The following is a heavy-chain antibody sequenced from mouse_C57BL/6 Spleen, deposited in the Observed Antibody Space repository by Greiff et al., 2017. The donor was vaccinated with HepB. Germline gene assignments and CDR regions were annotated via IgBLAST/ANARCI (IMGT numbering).Heavy chain of an antibody. D-gene: IGHD2-4*01. CDR1: GYTFTDYN. V-gene: IGHV1-22*01. CDR2: INPNNGGT. CDR3: AREYYDYDWYFDV. J-gene: IGHJ1*03. Sequence: VQLKESGPELVKPGASVKMSCKASGYTFTDYNMHWVKQSHGKSLEWIGYINPNNGGTSYNQKFKGKATLTVNKSSSTAYMELRSLTSEDSAVYYCAREYYDYDWYFDVWGTGTTVTVSS.